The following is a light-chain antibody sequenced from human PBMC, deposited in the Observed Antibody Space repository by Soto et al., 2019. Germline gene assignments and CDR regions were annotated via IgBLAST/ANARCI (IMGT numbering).Light chain of an antibody. CDR3: QQLNSYPLT. CDR2: AAS. CDR1: QGIRSY. V-gene: IGKV1-9*01. J-gene: IGKJ4*01. Sequence: IQLSQSPSFLSPSVGDRATITCRASQGIRSYVAWYQQKPGKAPRLLIYAASTLQSGVPSRFSGSGSETEFTLTISSLQPEDLAAYYCQQLNSYPLTFGGGTKVDIK.